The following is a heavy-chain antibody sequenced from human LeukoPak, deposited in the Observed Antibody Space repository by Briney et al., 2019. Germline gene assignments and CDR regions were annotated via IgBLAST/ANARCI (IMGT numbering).Heavy chain of an antibody. V-gene: IGHV4-4*02. CDR3: ARGVAAAGTDWFDP. J-gene: IGHJ5*02. CDR2: IYHSGST. Sequence: PSETLSLTCAVSGGXISSSNCWSWVRQPPGKGLEWIGEIYHSGSTNYNPSLKSRVTISVDKSKDQFSPKLSSVTAADTAVYYCARGVAAAGTDWFDPWGRGTLVTVSS. CDR1: GGXISSSNC. D-gene: IGHD6-13*01.